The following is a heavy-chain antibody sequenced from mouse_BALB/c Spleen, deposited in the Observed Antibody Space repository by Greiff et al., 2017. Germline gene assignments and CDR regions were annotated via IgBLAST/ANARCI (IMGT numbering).Heavy chain of an antibody. J-gene: IGHJ3*01. Sequence: EVQLQQSGPSLVKPSQTLSLSCSVTGDSFNSGYWNWIRKFPGNKLEYMGYISYSGSTYYNPSLKSRISSTRDTSKNQYYLQLNSVTTENTATYYCARCYDGYLAWFAYWGQGTLVTVSA. CDR3: ARCYDGYLAWFAY. D-gene: IGHD2-3*01. CDR2: ISYSGST. V-gene: IGHV3-8*02. CDR1: GDSFNSGY.